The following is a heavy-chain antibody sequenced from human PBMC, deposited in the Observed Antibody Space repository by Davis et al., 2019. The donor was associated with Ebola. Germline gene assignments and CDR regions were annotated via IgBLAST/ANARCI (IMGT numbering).Heavy chain of an antibody. V-gene: IGHV5-51*01. CDR3: ASLRRTITGMDDAFDI. Sequence: GESLKISCKGSGYRFTTYWIGWVRQMPGKGLEWMGIIYTGDSDTRYSPSFRGQVTISADKSIKTAYLQWSSLKASDTAMYYCASLRRTITGMDDAFDIWGQGTMVTVSS. D-gene: IGHD1-20*01. J-gene: IGHJ3*02. CDR2: IYTGDSDT. CDR1: GYRFTTYW.